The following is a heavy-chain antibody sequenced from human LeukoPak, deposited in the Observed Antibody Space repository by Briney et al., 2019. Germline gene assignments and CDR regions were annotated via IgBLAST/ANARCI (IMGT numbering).Heavy chain of an antibody. D-gene: IGHD3-3*01. Sequence: ASVKVSCKASGYTFTGYYMHWVRQAPGQGLEWMGWINPNSGGTNYAQKFQGRVTMTRDTSISTAYMELSRLRSDDTAVYYCARTAHPLGDDFWSGYYNEGRYYFDYWGQGTLVTVSS. CDR2: INPNSGGT. J-gene: IGHJ4*02. CDR3: ARTAHPLGDDFWSGYYNEGRYYFDY. CDR1: GYTFTGYY. V-gene: IGHV1-2*02.